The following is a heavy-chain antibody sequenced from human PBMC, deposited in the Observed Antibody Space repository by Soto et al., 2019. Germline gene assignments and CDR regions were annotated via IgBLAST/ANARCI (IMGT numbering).Heavy chain of an antibody. V-gene: IGHV5-51*01. J-gene: IGHJ6*02. CDR2: IYPGDSDT. D-gene: IGHD6-13*01. Sequence: GESLKISCKGSGYSFTSYWIGWVRQMPGKGLEWMGIIYPGDSDTRYSPSFQGQVTISTDKSISTAYLQWSSLKASDTSIYYCARTAAAGKYYYGVDVWGQGTTVTVSS. CDR3: ARTAAAGKYYYGVDV. CDR1: GYSFTSYW.